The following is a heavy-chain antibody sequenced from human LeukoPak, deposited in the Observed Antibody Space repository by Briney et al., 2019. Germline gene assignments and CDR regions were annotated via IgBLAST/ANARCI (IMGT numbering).Heavy chain of an antibody. CDR2: INPNSGGT. V-gene: IGHV1-2*02. D-gene: IGHD2-2*01. CDR3: ARDHCTSTGCYENYYYGLDV. Sequence: ASVKVSCKASGYAFTDDYVQWVRQAPGQGLEWMGWINPNSGGTNSAQKFQGRVTMTRDTSISTAYMELSRLRSDDTAVYYCARDHCTSTGCYENYYYGLDVWGQGTTVTVSS. J-gene: IGHJ6*02. CDR1: GYAFTDDY.